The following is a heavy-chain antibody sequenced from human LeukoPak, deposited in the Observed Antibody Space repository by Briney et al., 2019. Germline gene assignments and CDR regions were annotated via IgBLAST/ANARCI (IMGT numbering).Heavy chain of an antibody. D-gene: IGHD6-13*01. CDR3: ARGPGAAAAGIYYYYYGMDV. V-gene: IGHV4-39*07. CDR1: GGSISSSSYY. CDR2: IYYSGST. J-gene: IGHJ6*02. Sequence: SETLSLTCTVSGGSISSSSYYWGRIRQPPGKGLEWIGSIYYSGSTYYNPSLKSRVTISVDTSKNQFSLKLSSVTAADTAVYYCARGPGAAAAGIYYYYYGMDVWGQGTTVTVSS.